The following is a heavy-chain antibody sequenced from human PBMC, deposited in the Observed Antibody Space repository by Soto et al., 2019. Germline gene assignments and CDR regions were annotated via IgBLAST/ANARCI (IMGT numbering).Heavy chain of an antibody. CDR3: ARTRLQYRALVS. CDR1: GFSVTNTY. V-gene: IGHV3-53*01. CDR2: ISGPGVT. Sequence: PGGSLRLSCAASGFSVTNTYMHWVRQAPGKGLEWVSVISGPGVTYYADSVKGRIALSRDTSQNTMYLHMRNLRADDTAVYYCARTRLQYRALVSWGQGTLVTVSS. D-gene: IGHD4-4*01. J-gene: IGHJ5*02.